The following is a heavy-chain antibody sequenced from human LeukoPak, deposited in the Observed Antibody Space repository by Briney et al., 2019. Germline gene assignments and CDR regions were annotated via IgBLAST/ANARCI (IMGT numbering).Heavy chain of an antibody. J-gene: IGHJ4*02. CDR2: IYYSGTT. CDR1: GGSLSSYY. V-gene: IGHV4-59*08. Sequence: SETLSLTCTVSGGSLSSYYWSWIRQPPGEGLEWIGYIYYSGTTNYNPSLKSRVTISVDTSKNQFSLKLSSVTAADTALYYCARLYSGYYVDYWGQGTLVTVSS. CDR3: ARLYSGYYVDY. D-gene: IGHD3-22*01.